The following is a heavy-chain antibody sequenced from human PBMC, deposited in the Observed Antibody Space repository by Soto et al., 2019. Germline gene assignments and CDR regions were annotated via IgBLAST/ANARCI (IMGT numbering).Heavy chain of an antibody. V-gene: IGHV4-39*01. Sequence: QLQLQESGPGLVKPSDTLSLTCTVSGGSISSSSYYWGWIRQPPGKGLEWIGSIYYSGSTYYNPSLKSRVTISVDTSKNQFSLKLSYVTAADTAVYYCASGIVLVVAASGVAYFDYWGQGTLVTVSS. CDR1: GGSISSSSYY. CDR3: ASGIVLVVAASGVAYFDY. J-gene: IGHJ4*02. CDR2: IYYSGST. D-gene: IGHD2-15*01.